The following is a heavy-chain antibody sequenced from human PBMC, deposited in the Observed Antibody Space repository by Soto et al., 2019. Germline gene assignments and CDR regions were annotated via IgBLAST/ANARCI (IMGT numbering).Heavy chain of an antibody. Sequence: QVQLVQSGAEVKKPGSSVKVSCKASGGTFSSYAISWVRQAPGQGLEWMGGIIPIFGTANYAQKFQGRVTIXGDXSXTTAYMELSSLRSEDTAVYYCARDKVPSYYYYGMDVWGQGTTVTVSS. J-gene: IGHJ6*02. CDR1: GGTFSSYA. CDR2: IIPIFGTA. V-gene: IGHV1-69*12. CDR3: ARDKVPSYYYYGMDV.